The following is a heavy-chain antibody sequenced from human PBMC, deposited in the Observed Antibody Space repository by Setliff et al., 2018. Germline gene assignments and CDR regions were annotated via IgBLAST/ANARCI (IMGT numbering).Heavy chain of an antibody. Sequence: GGSLRLSCAASGFIFSDYAMNWVRQAPGKGLEWLSYISNSNSIHYADSVKGRFTISRDNAKNSLSLQMNSLGAEDTAVYYCAREGQLLLQGKYSDAFDIWGQGTKVTVSS. CDR2: ISNSNSI. CDR1: GFIFSDYA. J-gene: IGHJ3*02. V-gene: IGHV3-48*01. D-gene: IGHD2-15*01. CDR3: AREGQLLLQGKYSDAFDI.